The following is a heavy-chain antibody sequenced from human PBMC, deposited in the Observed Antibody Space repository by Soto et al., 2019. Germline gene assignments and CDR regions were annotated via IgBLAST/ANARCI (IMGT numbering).Heavy chain of an antibody. CDR2: IIPIFGTA. Sequence: SVKVSCKASGGTFSSYAISWVRQAPGQGLEWKGGIIPIFGTANYAQKFQGRVTITADESTSTAYMELSSLRSEDTAVYYCASTFDFWSGYYTIFDYWGQGTLVTVSS. D-gene: IGHD3-3*01. V-gene: IGHV1-69*13. J-gene: IGHJ4*02. CDR1: GGTFSSYA. CDR3: ASTFDFWSGYYTIFDY.